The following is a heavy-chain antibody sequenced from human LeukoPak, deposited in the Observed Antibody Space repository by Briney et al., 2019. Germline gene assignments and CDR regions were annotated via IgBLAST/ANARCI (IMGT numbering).Heavy chain of an antibody. CDR1: GYSISSGYY. Sequence: PSETLSLTCTVSGYSISSGYYWVWIRQPPGKGLEWIGSIYRSGSTNYNPSLKSRVTISVDTSQNRFSLKVNSVTAADTAVYYCARGDCSSTICYSPMDVWGKGTTVTVSS. J-gene: IGHJ6*03. CDR3: ARGDCSSTICYSPMDV. CDR2: IYRSGST. D-gene: IGHD2-2*01. V-gene: IGHV4-38-2*02.